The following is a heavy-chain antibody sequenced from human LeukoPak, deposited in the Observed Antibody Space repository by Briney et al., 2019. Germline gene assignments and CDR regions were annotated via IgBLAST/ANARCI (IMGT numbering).Heavy chain of an antibody. CDR3: ARSEHSSSSFDY. CDR1: GFTLSSYS. J-gene: IGHJ4*02. V-gene: IGHV3-21*01. Sequence: GGSLRLSCAASGFTLSSYSMNCVRQAPGKGLEWVSYISSSTHIYYADSVKGRFTISRDNARNSLYLQMNSLRAEDTAIYYCARSEHSSSSFDYWGQGTLVTVSS. CDR2: ISSSTHI. D-gene: IGHD6-6*01.